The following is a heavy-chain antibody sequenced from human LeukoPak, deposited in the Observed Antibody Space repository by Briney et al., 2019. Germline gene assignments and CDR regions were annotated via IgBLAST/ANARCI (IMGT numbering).Heavy chain of an antibody. J-gene: IGHJ3*02. CDR3: ARFRVLDAFDI. CDR2: IYYSGST. D-gene: IGHD1-1*01. CDR1: GGSISSGGYY. V-gene: IGHV4-31*03. Sequence: PSETLSLTCTVSGGSISSGGYYWSWIRQHPGKGLEWIGYIYYSGSTYYNPSLKSRVTISVDTSKNQFSLKLSSVTAADTAVYYCARFRVLDAFDIWGQGTMVTVSS.